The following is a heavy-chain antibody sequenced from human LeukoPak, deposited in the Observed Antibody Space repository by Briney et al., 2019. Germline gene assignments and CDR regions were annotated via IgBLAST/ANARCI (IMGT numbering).Heavy chain of an antibody. CDR3: ARLMGGYSYASDDAFDI. J-gene: IGHJ3*02. CDR2: IIPIFGTA. CDR1: GGTFSSYA. V-gene: IGHV1-69*05. D-gene: IGHD5-18*01. Sequence: SVKVSCKASGGTFSSYAISWVRQAPGQGLEWMGRIIPIFGTANYAQKLQGRVTMTTDTSTSTAYMELRSLRSDDMAVYYCARLMGGYSYASDDAFDIWGQGTMVTVSS.